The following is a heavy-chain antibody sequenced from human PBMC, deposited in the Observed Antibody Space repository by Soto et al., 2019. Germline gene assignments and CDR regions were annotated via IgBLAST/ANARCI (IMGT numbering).Heavy chain of an antibody. Sequence: GGSLRLSCAASGFTFISYAMSWVRQAPGKGLEWVSAISGSGGSTYYADSVKGRFTISRDNSKNTLYLQMNSLRAEDTAVYYCAKDILYDILTGYYDYWGQGTLVTVSS. CDR1: GFTFISYA. D-gene: IGHD3-9*01. J-gene: IGHJ4*02. CDR3: AKDILYDILTGYYDY. CDR2: ISGSGGST. V-gene: IGHV3-23*01.